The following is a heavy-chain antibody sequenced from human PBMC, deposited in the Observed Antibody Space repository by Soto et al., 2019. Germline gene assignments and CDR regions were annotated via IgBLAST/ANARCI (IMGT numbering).Heavy chain of an antibody. CDR2: TSSDGSKR. CDR3: AIKLSGEFEELPDS. V-gene: IGHV3-30*03. J-gene: IGHJ4*02. D-gene: IGHD1-26*01. CDR1: GFSFSLYG. Sequence: GGSLRLSCAASGFSFSLYGMHWVRQAPGKGLEWVAVTSSDGSKRYCADSVKGRFTISRDNSKNTMYLQLNSLRVEDTAVYYCAIKLSGEFEELPDSWGPGTLVNVSS.